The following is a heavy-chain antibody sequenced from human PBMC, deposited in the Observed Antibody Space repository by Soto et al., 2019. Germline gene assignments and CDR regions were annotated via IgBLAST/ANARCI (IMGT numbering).Heavy chain of an antibody. J-gene: IGHJ4*02. Sequence: GVSLRLSCAASGFTFSSYAMSWVRQAPGKGLEWVSAISGSGGSTYYADSVKGRFTISRDNSKNTPYLQMNSLRAEDTAVYYCAKDHGILTGFSYFDYWGQGTLVTVSS. CDR1: GFTFSSYA. D-gene: IGHD3-9*01. CDR2: ISGSGGST. V-gene: IGHV3-23*01. CDR3: AKDHGILTGFSYFDY.